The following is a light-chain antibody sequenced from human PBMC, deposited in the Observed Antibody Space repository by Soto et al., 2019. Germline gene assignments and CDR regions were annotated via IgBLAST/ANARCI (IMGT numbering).Light chain of an antibody. CDR1: QGISSY. V-gene: IGKV1-9*01. CDR3: QQINSYPLT. CDR2: AAS. Sequence: IEMTQCPSSLSVSLGDRVTITWGASQGISSYLAWYQQKPGKAPKLLIYAASTLQSGVPSRFSGSGYGTDFTHTISSLQTEDFATYNCQQINSYPLTFGGGTKVDIK. J-gene: IGKJ4*01.